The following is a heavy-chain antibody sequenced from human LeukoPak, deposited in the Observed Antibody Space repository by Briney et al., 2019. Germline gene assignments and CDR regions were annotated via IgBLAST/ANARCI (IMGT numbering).Heavy chain of an antibody. D-gene: IGHD4-17*01. CDR1: GGTFTNYA. J-gene: IGHJ4*02. CDR2: IIPIFDTA. V-gene: IGHV1-69*01. Sequence: SVKVSCKASGGTFTNYAISWVRQAPGQGLEWMGGIIPIFDTANYAQKFQGRVTITADESTSTADMELSSLRPEDTAVYYCARYSDPRHGYFDYWGQGTLVTVSS. CDR3: ARYSDPRHGYFDY.